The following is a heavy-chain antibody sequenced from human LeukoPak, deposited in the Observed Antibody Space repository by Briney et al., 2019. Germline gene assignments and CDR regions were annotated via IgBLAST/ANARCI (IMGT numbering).Heavy chain of an antibody. J-gene: IGHJ4*02. CDR1: GGSINYDY. Sequence: SETLSLTCTVSGGSINYDYWSWIRQSPGKRLEWIGYIHYSGATNYSPYLNSRVTISVDTSKNQFSLKLSSVTAADTALDYCATLRGASTAVFDSWGQGTLVTVSS. D-gene: IGHD2-21*02. CDR3: ATLRGASTAVFDS. V-gene: IGHV4-59*08. CDR2: IHYSGAT.